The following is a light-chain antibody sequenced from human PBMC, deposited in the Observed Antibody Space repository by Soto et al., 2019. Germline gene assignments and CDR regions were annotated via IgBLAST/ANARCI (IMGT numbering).Light chain of an antibody. Sequence: QSALTQPASVSESPGQSITISCSGTSSDVGGYNYVSWYQYNPGKAPKLMLYEVTYRPSGVSNRFSGSKSGNTASLTISGLQAEDEADYYCSSYTSSSTYVFGTGTQLTVL. V-gene: IGLV2-14*01. CDR1: SSDVGGYNY. CDR2: EVT. CDR3: SSYTSSSTYV. J-gene: IGLJ1*01.